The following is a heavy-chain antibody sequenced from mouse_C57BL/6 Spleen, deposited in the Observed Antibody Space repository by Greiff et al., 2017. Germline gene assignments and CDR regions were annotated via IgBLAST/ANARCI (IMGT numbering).Heavy chain of an antibody. V-gene: IGHV1-52*01. Sequence: QVHVKQPGAELVRPGSSVKLSCKASGYTFTSYWMHWVKQRPIQGLEWIGNIDPSGSETHYNQKFKDKATLTVDKSSSTAYMQLSSLTSEDSAVYYCARGRVVPYAMDYWGQGTSVTVSS. J-gene: IGHJ4*01. CDR2: IDPSGSET. CDR1: GYTFTSYW. D-gene: IGHD5-1*01. CDR3: ARGRVVPYAMDY.